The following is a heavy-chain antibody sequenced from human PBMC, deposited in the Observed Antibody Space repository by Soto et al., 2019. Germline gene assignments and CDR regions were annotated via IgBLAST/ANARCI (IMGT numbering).Heavy chain of an antibody. V-gene: IGHV3-23*01. CDR3: AKKINVAGIADIYP. Sequence: GGSLWVSWLSRGVAFNSQAISWVRPGPRKGLEWASVISGSGGSTYYADSVKGRFTISRDNSKNTLYLQMNSLRAEDTVVYYCAKKINVAGIADIYPLAQDTLVTISS. D-gene: IGHD6-19*01. CDR1: GVAFNSQA. J-gene: IGHJ5*02. CDR2: ISGSGGST.